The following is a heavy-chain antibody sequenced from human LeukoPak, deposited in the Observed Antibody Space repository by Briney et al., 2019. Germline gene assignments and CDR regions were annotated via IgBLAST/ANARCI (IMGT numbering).Heavy chain of an antibody. V-gene: IGHV4-59*01. D-gene: IGHD6-13*01. J-gene: IGHJ5*02. CDR2: IYYSGST. CDR3: ARAKITAADIDRPFDP. CDR1: GGSISSYY. Sequence: SETLSLTCTVSGGSISSYYWSWIRQPPGKGLEWIGYIYYSGSTNYNPSLKSRATISVDTSKNQFSLKLSSVTAADTALYYCARAKITAADIDRPFDPWGQGTLVTVSS.